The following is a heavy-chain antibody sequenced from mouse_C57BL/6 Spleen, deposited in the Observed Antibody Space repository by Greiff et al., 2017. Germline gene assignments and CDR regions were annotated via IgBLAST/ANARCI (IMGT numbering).Heavy chain of an antibody. V-gene: IGHV5-4*01. CDR1: GFTFSSYA. CDR3: ARGGYDSRGYFDV. Sequence: EVHLVESGGGLVKPGGSLKLSCAASGFTFSSYAMSWVRQTPEKRLEWVATISDGGSYTYYPDNVKGRFTISRDNAKNNLYLQMSHLKSEDTAMYYCARGGYDSRGYFDVWGTGTTVTVSS. D-gene: IGHD1-1*01. CDR2: ISDGGSYT. J-gene: IGHJ1*03.